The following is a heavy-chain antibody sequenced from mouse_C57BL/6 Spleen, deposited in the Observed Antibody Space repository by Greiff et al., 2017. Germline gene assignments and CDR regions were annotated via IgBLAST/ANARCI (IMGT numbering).Heavy chain of an antibody. Sequence: QVQLKESGPGLVAPSQSLSITCTVSGFSFTSYGVSWVRQPPGKGLEWLGVIWGDGSTNYHSALISRLSISKDNSKSQVFLKLNSLHTDDTATYYGAKEAYGNRWFAYWGQGTLVTVSA. J-gene: IGHJ3*01. V-gene: IGHV2-3*01. CDR3: AKEAYGNRWFAY. CDR2: IWGDGST. CDR1: GFSFTSYG. D-gene: IGHD2-1*01.